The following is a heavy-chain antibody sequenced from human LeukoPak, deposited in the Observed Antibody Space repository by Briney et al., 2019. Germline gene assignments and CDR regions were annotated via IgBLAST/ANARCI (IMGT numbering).Heavy chain of an antibody. CDR1: GCTFSSYA. J-gene: IGHJ3*02. D-gene: IGHD6-13*01. CDR2: ISGSGGST. Sequence: GGSLRLSCAASGCTFSSYAMSWVRQAPGKGLEWVSAISGSGGSTYYADSVKGRFTISRDNSKNTLYLQMNSLRAEDTAVYYCASGIAAADAFDIWGQGTMVTVSS. CDR3: ASGIAAADAFDI. V-gene: IGHV3-23*01.